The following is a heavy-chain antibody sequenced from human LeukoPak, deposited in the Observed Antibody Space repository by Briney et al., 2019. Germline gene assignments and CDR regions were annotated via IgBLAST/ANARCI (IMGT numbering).Heavy chain of an antibody. J-gene: IGHJ4*02. CDR3: ARDPKKMYSSSDY. D-gene: IGHD6-13*01. V-gene: IGHV3-30*03. CDR1: GFTFSSYG. Sequence: GGSLRLSCAASGFTFSSYGMHWVRQAPGKGLEWVAVISDDGSNKYYADSVKGRFTISRDNSKNTLYLQMNSLRAEDTAVYYCARDPKKMYSSSDYWGQGTLVTVSS. CDR2: ISDDGSNK.